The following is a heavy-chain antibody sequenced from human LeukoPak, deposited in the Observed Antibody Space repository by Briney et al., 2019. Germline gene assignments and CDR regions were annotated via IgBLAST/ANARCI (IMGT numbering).Heavy chain of an antibody. J-gene: IGHJ4*02. D-gene: IGHD2-15*01. V-gene: IGHV4-59*01. CDR1: GGSISSYY. Sequence: SETLSLTCTVSGGSISSYYWSWLRQPPGKGLEWIGYIYYSGSTNYNPSLKSRVTISVDTSKNQFSLKLSSVTAADTAVYYCAREAGYCSGGSCYDYWGQGTLVTVSS. CDR3: AREAGYCSGGSCYDY. CDR2: IYYSGST.